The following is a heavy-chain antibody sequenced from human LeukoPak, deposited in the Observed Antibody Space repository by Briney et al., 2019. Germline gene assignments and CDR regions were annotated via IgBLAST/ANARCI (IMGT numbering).Heavy chain of an antibody. CDR1: GGTFSSYA. D-gene: IGHD2-15*01. J-gene: IGHJ4*02. Sequence: ASVKVSCKASGGTFSSYAISWVQQAPGKGLEWMGLVDPEDGETIYAEKFQGRVTITADTSTDTAYMELSSLRSEDTAVYYCATLPRYCSGGSCYGWGQGTLVTVSS. CDR3: ATLPRYCSGGSCYG. CDR2: VDPEDGET. V-gene: IGHV1-69-2*01.